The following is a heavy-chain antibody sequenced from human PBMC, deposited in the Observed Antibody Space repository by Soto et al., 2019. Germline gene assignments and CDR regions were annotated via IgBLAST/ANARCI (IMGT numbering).Heavy chain of an antibody. CDR2: IDPSDSYT. V-gene: IGHV5-10-1*01. CDR1: GYSFTSYW. CDR3: ARDNAAADAFDI. Sequence: PGESLKISCKGSGYSFTSYWISWVRQMPGKGLEWMGRIDPSDSYTNYSPSFQGHVTTSADKSISTAYLQWSSLKASDTAMYYCARDNAAADAFDIWGQGTMVTVSS. J-gene: IGHJ3*02. D-gene: IGHD6-13*01.